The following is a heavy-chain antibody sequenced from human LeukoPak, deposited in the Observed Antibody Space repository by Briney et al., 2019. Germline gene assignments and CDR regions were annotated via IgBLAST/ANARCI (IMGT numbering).Heavy chain of an antibody. D-gene: IGHD2-2*01. CDR3: ARLSTFDY. CDR1: GFTFSSYE. Sequence: GGSLRLPCAASGFTFSSYEMNWVRQAPGKGLEWVSYISSSGSTIYYADSVKGRFTISRDNAKNSLYLQMNSLRVEDTAVYYCARLSTFDYWGQRTLVTVSS. V-gene: IGHV3-48*03. J-gene: IGHJ4*02. CDR2: ISSSGSTI.